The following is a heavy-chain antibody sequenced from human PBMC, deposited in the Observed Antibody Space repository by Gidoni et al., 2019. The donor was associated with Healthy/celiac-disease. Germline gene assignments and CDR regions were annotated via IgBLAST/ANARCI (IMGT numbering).Heavy chain of an antibody. J-gene: IGHJ3*02. D-gene: IGHD5-12*01. CDR1: GGSFSGYY. CDR3: AREVVATILAFDI. Sequence: QVQLQQWGAGLLKPSETLSLTCAVYGGSFSGYYWSWIRQPPGKGLEWIGEINHSGSTNYNPSLKSRVTISVDTSKNQFSLKLSSVTAADTAVYYCAREVVATILAFDIWGQGTMVTVSS. CDR2: INHSGST. V-gene: IGHV4-34*01.